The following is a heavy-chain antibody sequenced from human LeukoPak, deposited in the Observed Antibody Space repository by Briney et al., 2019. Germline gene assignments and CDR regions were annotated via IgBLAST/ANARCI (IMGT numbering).Heavy chain of an antibody. CDR2: INPNSGAT. CDR3: ATIPA. Sequence: ASVKLSCKASGYTFTAYYMHWVRQAPGQGLEWMGWINPNSGATHYVPKFQGRVTMTRDTSISTAYMELSRLRSDDTAVYYCATIPAWGQGTLVTVSS. D-gene: IGHD2-2*01. V-gene: IGHV1-2*02. J-gene: IGHJ5*02. CDR1: GYTFTAYY.